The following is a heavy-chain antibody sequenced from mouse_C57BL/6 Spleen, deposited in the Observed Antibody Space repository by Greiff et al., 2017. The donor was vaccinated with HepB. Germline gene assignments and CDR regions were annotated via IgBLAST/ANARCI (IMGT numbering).Heavy chain of an antibody. CDR1: GFTFSSYG. CDR2: ISSGGSYT. CDR3: DRRGTVVARNGYFDV. Sequence: EVKLVESGGDLVKPGGSLKLSCAASGFTFSSYGMSWVRQTPDKRLEWVATISSGGSYTYYPDSVKGRFTISRDNAKNTLYLQMSSLKCEDTAMYYVDRRGTVVARNGYFDVWGTGTTVTVSA. J-gene: IGHJ1*03. D-gene: IGHD1-1*01. V-gene: IGHV5-6*02.